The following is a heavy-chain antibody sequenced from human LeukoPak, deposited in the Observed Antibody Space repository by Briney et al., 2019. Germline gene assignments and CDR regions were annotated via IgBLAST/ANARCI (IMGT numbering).Heavy chain of an antibody. CDR2: ISYDGSNK. CDR3: AKDLYSSGWYRVNYYYYGMDV. V-gene: IGHV3-30*18. CDR1: EFTFSSYG. D-gene: IGHD6-19*01. Sequence: GRSLRLSCAASEFTFSSYGMHWVRQAPGKGLEWVAVISYDGSNKYYADSVKGRFTISRDNSKNTLYLQMNSLRAEDTAVYYCAKDLYSSGWYRVNYYYYGMDVWGQGTTVTVSS. J-gene: IGHJ6*02.